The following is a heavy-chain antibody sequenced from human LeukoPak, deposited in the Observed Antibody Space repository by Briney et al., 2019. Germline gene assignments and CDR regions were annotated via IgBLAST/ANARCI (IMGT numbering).Heavy chain of an antibody. J-gene: IGHJ4*02. V-gene: IGHV3-7*01. D-gene: IGHD6-19*01. Sequence: GGSLRLSCAAAGFIFHNYWMSWVRQAPGKGLEWVANIKKDGSERYYVDSVKGRFTISRDNAKNSLYLKMNSLRAEDTAVYYCARSVAGFDYWGQGNLVTVSS. CDR1: GFIFHNYW. CDR2: IKKDGSER. CDR3: ARSVAGFDY.